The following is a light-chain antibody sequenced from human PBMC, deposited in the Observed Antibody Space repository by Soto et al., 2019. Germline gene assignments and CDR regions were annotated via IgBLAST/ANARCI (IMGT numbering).Light chain of an antibody. CDR3: QQYGSSPTWT. J-gene: IGKJ1*01. Sequence: EIVFTQSPGNLSLSPGERATLSCRASQSVSSSYLAWYQQKPGQAPRLLIYGASSRANGIPDRFSGSGSGTDLTLTISRLEPEDFAVYYCQQYGSSPTWTFGQGTKVDIK. CDR2: GAS. CDR1: QSVSSSY. V-gene: IGKV3-20*01.